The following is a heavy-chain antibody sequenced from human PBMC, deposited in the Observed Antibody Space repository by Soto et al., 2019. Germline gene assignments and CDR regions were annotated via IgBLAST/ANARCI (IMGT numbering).Heavy chain of an antibody. D-gene: IGHD3-3*01. CDR1: GFTFSSYG. CDR2: ISYDGSNK. CDR3: AKDYDFWSGYLYYYYYGMDV. Sequence: GGSLRLSCAASGFTFSSYGMHWVRQAPGKGLEWVAVISYDGSNKYYADSVKGRFTISRDNSKNTLYLQMNSLRAEDTAVYYCAKDYDFWSGYLYYYYYGMDVWGQGTTVTVSS. V-gene: IGHV3-30*18. J-gene: IGHJ6*02.